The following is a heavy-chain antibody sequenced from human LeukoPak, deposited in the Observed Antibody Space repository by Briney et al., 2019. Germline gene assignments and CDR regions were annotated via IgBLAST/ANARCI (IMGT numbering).Heavy chain of an antibody. J-gene: IGHJ4*02. Sequence: ASVKVSCKASGYTFTSYGISWVRQAPGQGLEWMGWISAYNGNTNYAQKLQGRVTMTTDTSTSTAYMELRSLRSDDTAVYYCARDPQVSGWFGWYFDYWGQGTLVTVSS. D-gene: IGHD6-19*01. V-gene: IGHV1-18*01. CDR3: ARDPQVSGWFGWYFDY. CDR2: ISAYNGNT. CDR1: GYTFTSYG.